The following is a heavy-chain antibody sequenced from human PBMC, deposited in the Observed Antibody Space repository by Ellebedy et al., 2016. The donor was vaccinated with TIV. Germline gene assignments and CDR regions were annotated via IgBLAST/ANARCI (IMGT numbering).Heavy chain of an antibody. CDR3: ARDYQNGMDV. D-gene: IGHD2-2*01. CDR1: GFSLNNFG. CDR2: IWHDGSHT. Sequence: GESLKISXAASGFSLNNFGMHWVRQAPGKGLEWVAVIWHDGSHTYHADTLRGRFTISRDTSTNTLYLQMNSLRAEDTALYFCARDYQNGMDVWGQGTTVTVSS. J-gene: IGHJ6*02. V-gene: IGHV3-33*01.